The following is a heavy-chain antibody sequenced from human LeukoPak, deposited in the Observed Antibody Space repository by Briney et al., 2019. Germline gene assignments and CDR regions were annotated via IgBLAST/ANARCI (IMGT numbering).Heavy chain of an antibody. D-gene: IGHD3-3*01. Sequence: SETLSLTCTVSGASISSYYWNWIRQPAGKGLQWIGRIYTSGSTKYNPSLKSRVTMSVDTSKNQFSLKLRSVTAADTAVYYCARAGNRDISYDLYDAFDIWGQGTMVTVSS. CDR2: IYTSGST. J-gene: IGHJ3*02. CDR1: GASISSYY. V-gene: IGHV4-4*07. CDR3: ARAGNRDISYDLYDAFDI.